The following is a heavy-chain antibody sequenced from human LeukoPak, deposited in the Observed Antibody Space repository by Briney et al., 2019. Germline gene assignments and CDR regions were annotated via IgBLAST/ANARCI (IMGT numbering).Heavy chain of an antibody. CDR1: GYSISSGYY. D-gene: IGHD5-18*01. Sequence: SETLSLTCTVSGYSISSGYYWGWIRQPPGKGLEWIGSIYHSGSTYYNPSLKSRVTISVDTSKNQFSLKLSSVTAADTAVYYCARPNGYSYGYDAFDIWGQGTMVTVSS. V-gene: IGHV4-38-2*02. CDR2: IYHSGST. J-gene: IGHJ3*02. CDR3: ARPNGYSYGYDAFDI.